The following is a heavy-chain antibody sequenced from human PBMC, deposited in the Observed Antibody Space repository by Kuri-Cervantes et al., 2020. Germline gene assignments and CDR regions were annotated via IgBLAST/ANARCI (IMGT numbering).Heavy chain of an antibody. CDR2: IYYSGNT. V-gene: IGHV4-30-4*01. Sequence: SETLSLTCTVSGGSIGSGAYYWSWIRHRPGKGLEWIGYIYYSGNTYYNPSLQSRVSLSVDTSKSQFSLKLNSVTAADTAVYYCARTNAYYYSSSWRHDDYWGQGTLVTVSS. D-gene: IGHD6-13*01. CDR1: GGSIGSGAYY. J-gene: IGHJ4*02. CDR3: ARTNAYYYSSSWRHDDY.